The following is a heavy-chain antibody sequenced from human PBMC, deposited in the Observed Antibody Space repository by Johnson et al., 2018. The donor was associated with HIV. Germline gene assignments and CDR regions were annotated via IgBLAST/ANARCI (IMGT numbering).Heavy chain of an antibody. Sequence: VQLVESGGGVVQPGRSLRLSCAASGFTFSTYVMYWVRQAPGKGLEWVALISHDGSNKYYAESVKGRFIISRDNSKNTLYLQMNSLRSEDTGVFYCARGIQPDAFDIWGEGTMVTVSS. CDR3: ARGIQPDAFDI. V-gene: IGHV3-30*03. D-gene: IGHD2-2*01. CDR1: GFTFSTYV. CDR2: ISHDGSNK. J-gene: IGHJ3*02.